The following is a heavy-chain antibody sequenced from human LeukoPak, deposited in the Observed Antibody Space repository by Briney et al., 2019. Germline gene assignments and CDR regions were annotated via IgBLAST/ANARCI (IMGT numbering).Heavy chain of an antibody. V-gene: IGHV4-34*01. CDR3: ARGPYNWNWEPFQH. J-gene: IGHJ1*01. CDR2: INHSGST. Sequence: SETLSLTCAVYGGSFSGYYWSWIRQPPGKGLEWIGEINHSGSTNYNPSLKSRVTISVDTSKNQFSLKLSSVTAADTAVYYCARGPYNWNWEPFQHWGQGTPVTVSS. CDR1: GGSFSGYY. D-gene: IGHD1-7*01.